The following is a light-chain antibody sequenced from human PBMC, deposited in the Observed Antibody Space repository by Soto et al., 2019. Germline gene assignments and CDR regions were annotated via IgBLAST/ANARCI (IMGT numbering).Light chain of an antibody. CDR3: EQSYSTPGIT. CDR1: QSISSY. Sequence: DLPMSLYPPSLSASVGNRGTITSLESQSISSYLNWYQQKTGKAPKLLIYAASSLQSGVPSRCSGSGCETDFGIAMSSVRVEDCAIPYYEQSYSTPGITYGVGTKVDIK. CDR2: AAS. V-gene: IGKV1-39*01. J-gene: IGKJ3*01.